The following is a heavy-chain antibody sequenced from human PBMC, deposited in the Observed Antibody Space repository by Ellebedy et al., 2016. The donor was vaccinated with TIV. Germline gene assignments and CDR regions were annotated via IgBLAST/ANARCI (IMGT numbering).Heavy chain of an antibody. CDR2: IHSSGTT. CDR1: GDSITSNY. CDR3: ARTFAETLGGLTTHWVLDY. Sequence: SETLSLTCAVSGDSITSNYWSWVRQPPGKGLEWIGFIHSSGTTNYSPSLKSRLTISLDTSKNQFSLRLNSVTADDTAVYFCARTFAETLGGLTTHWVLDYWGQGTLVAASS. D-gene: IGHD4-11*01. V-gene: IGHV4-4*08. J-gene: IGHJ4*02.